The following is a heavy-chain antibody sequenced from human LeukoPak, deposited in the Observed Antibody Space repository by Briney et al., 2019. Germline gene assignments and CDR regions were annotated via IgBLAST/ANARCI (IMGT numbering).Heavy chain of an antibody. D-gene: IGHD2-15*01. Sequence: GATVKVSCMASGYAFTNYGITWVRQAPGQGLEWLGWISTFNGNTNYAQRLQDRVTMTTDTSTNTAYLELRRLRSDDTALYYCARRHLIGNGYFDHWGQGSLVTVSS. CDR1: GYAFTNYG. J-gene: IGHJ4*02. CDR3: ARRHLIGNGYFDH. V-gene: IGHV1-18*01. CDR2: ISTFNGNT.